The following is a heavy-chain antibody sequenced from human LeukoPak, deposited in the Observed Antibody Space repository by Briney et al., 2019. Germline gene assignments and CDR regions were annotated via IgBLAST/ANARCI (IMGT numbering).Heavy chain of an antibody. V-gene: IGHV4-39*01. CDR3: ARQWLTTVTSYFDY. D-gene: IGHD4-11*01. CDR2: IYYSGST. Sequence: GSLRLSCAASGFTFSNYAMSWIRQPPGKGLEWIGSIYYSGSTYYNPSLKSRVTISVDTSKNQFSLKLSSVTAADTAVYYCARQWLTTVTSYFDYWGQGTLVTVSS. CDR1: GFTFSNYA. J-gene: IGHJ4*02.